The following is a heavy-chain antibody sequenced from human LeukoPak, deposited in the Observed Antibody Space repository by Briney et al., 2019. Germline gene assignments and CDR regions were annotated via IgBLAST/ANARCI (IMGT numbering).Heavy chain of an antibody. V-gene: IGHV7-4-1*02. CDR2: INTNTGNP. Sequence: ASVKVSCKASGYTFTSYAMNWVRQAPGQGLEWMRWINTNTGNPTYAQGFTGRFVFSLDTSVSTAYLQISSLKAEDTAVYYCASAGYSSGWNPARFDYWGQGTLVTVSS. CDR3: ASAGYSSGWNPARFDY. J-gene: IGHJ4*02. CDR1: GYTFTSYA. D-gene: IGHD6-19*01.